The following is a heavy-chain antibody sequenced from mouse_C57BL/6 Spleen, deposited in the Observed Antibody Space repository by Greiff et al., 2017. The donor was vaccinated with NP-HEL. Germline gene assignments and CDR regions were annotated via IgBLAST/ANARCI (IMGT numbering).Heavy chain of an antibody. J-gene: IGHJ3*01. CDR2: ISDGGSYT. V-gene: IGHV5-4*01. D-gene: IGHD2-2*01. CDR3: AGVGNDGYDAAY. CDR1: GFTFSSYA. Sequence: EVQLVESGGGLVKPGGSLKLSCAASGFTFSSYAMSWVRQTPEKRLEWVATISDGGSYTYYPDNVKGRFTISRDNAKNNMYLQMSHLKSEDTAMYYWAGVGNDGYDAAYLSQGKRVTVAA.